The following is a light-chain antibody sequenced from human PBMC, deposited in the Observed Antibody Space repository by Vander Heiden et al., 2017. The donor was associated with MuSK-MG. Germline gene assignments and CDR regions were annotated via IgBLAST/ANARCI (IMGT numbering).Light chain of an antibody. CDR2: YDS. Sequence: SYVLTQPPSVSVAPGKTARITCGGNKIGSKSVHWYQQKPGQAPVLVIYYDSDRPSGIPERFSGSNSGNTATLTISRVEAGDEADYYCQVWDSSSDHRVFGGGTKLTVL. CDR3: QVWDSSSDHRV. CDR1: KIGSKS. J-gene: IGLJ2*01. V-gene: IGLV3-21*04.